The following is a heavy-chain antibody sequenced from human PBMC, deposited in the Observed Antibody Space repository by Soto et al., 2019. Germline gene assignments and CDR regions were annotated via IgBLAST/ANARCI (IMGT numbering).Heavy chain of an antibody. D-gene: IGHD6-6*01. CDR2: IIPLFGTA. J-gene: IGHJ6*02. Sequence: QVQLVQSGAEVKKPGSSVKVSCKASGGTFSSYAISWVRQAPGQGLEWMGGIIPLFGTANYAQKFQGRVTMTADKSASTVYMELSSLRSEDTVVYYFAREGTYSTSSRVYYYYYGMDVWGQGTTVTVSS. V-gene: IGHV1-69*06. CDR3: AREGTYSTSSRVYYYYYGMDV. CDR1: GGTFSSYA.